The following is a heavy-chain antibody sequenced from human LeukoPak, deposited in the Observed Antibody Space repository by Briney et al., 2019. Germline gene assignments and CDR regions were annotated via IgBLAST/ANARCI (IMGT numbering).Heavy chain of an antibody. CDR2: INWNGGST. D-gene: IGHD4-17*01. CDR1: GFSIRNYG. J-gene: IGHJ3*02. CDR3: ARCVTTDPMTAFDI. Sequence: GGSLRLSCAASGFSIRNYGMHWVRQAPGKGLEWVSGINWNGGSTGYADSVKGRFTISRDNAKNSLYLQMNSLRAEDTALYHCARCVTTDPMTAFDIWGQGTMVTVSS. V-gene: IGHV3-20*01.